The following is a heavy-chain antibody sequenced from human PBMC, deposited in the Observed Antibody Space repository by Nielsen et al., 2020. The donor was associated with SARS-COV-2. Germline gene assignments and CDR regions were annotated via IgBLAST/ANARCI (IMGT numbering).Heavy chain of an antibody. Sequence: GESLKISCAVSGFTVTSSSMNWVRQAPGKGLEWVSVIDSGGSTFYADSVKGRFTISRDNSKNTLYLQMNSLRAEDSAVYYCARDSDYRVNGMDVWGQGTTVTVSS. J-gene: IGHJ6*02. CDR1: GFTVTSSS. CDR3: ARDSDYRVNGMDV. CDR2: IDSGGST. D-gene: IGHD4-11*01. V-gene: IGHV3-53*01.